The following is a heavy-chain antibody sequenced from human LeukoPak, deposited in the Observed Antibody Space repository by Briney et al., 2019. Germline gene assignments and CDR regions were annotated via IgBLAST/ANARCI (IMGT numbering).Heavy chain of an antibody. D-gene: IGHD4-17*01. J-gene: IGHJ4*02. CDR3: ARARRDYGRSFDY. V-gene: IGHV3-21*01. Sequence: GGSLRLSCAASGFTFSSYSMNWVRQAPGKGLEWVSSISSSSSYIYYADSVKGRFTISRDNSKNSLYLQMNSLRAEDTAMYYCARARRDYGRSFDYWGQGTLVTVSS. CDR1: GFTFSSYS. CDR2: ISSSSSYI.